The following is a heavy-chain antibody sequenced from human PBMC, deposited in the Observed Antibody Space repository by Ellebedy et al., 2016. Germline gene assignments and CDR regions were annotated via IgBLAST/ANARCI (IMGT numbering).Heavy chain of an antibody. CDR1: GFTFSRYG. D-gene: IGHD5-12*01. J-gene: IGHJ4*02. CDR2: ISYGGSRT. CDR3: AKAPPVDGSGHGNNYYFHY. V-gene: IGHV3-30*18. Sequence: GGSLRLXCAASGFTFSRYGMHWVRQAPGMGLEWVAIISYGGSRTYYADSVKGRFTVSRDDSKNTVHLQMNSLRPEDTAVYYRAKAPPVDGSGHGNNYYFHYWGQGTLVTVSS.